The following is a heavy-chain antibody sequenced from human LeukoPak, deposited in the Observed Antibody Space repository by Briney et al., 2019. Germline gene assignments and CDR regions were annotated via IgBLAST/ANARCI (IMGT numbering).Heavy chain of an antibody. CDR2: ISYDGSNK. J-gene: IGHJ3*02. D-gene: IGHD2-15*01. V-gene: IGHV3-30*03. CDR1: GFTFSSYG. Sequence: GGSLRLSCAASGFTFSSYGMHWVRQAPGKGLEWVAVISYDGSNKYYADSVKGRFTTSRDNSKNTLYLQMNSLRAEETAVYYCARGLSKRMVVVVAATGAFDIWGQGTMVTVSS. CDR3: ARGLSKRMVVVVAATGAFDI.